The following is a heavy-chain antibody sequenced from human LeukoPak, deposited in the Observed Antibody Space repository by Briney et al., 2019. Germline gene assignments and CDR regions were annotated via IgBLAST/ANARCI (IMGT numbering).Heavy chain of an antibody. J-gene: IGHJ3*02. D-gene: IGHD6-19*01. V-gene: IGHV3-30-3*01. CDR2: VSYNGSAK. CDR3: AKISAVAASPGAFDI. CDR1: GFIFSNYA. Sequence: GGSLRLSCAASGFIFSNYAMHWVRQAPGKGLEWVAVVSYNGSAKLYADSVKGRFPISRDNSRNTLSLQMSSLRDEDTAIYYCAKISAVAASPGAFDIWGQGTMVTVS.